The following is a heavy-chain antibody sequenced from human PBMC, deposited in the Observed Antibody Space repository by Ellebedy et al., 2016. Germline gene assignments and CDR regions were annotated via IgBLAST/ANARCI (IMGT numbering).Heavy chain of an antibody. D-gene: IGHD2-21*01. CDR2: ISGSGGST. J-gene: IGHJ4*02. Sequence: GGSLRLXXAASGFTFSSYAMSWVRQAPGKGLEWVSAISGSGGSTYYADSVKGRFTISRDNSKNTLYLQMNSLRAEDTAVYYCAKRGGAYYYFDYWGQGTLVTVSS. CDR1: GFTFSSYA. CDR3: AKRGGAYYYFDY. V-gene: IGHV3-23*01.